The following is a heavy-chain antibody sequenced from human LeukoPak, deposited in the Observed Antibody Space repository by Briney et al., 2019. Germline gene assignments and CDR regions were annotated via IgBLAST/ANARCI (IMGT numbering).Heavy chain of an antibody. D-gene: IGHD3-16*01. CDR1: GFTFSSYA. J-gene: IGHJ3*02. CDR3: AKAWAYIRLRWSPIDASDI. Sequence: PGGSQRLSCAASGFTFSSYAMSWVRQAPGKGLEWVSAISGSGGSTYYADSVKGRFTISRDNSKNTLYLQMNSLRAEDTAVYYCAKAWAYIRLRWSPIDASDIWGQGTMVTVSS. V-gene: IGHV3-23*01. CDR2: ISGSGGST.